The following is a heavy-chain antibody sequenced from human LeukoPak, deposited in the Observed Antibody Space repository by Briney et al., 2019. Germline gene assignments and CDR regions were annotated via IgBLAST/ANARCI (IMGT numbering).Heavy chain of an antibody. CDR1: GYTFTSFG. V-gene: IGHV1-18*04. J-gene: IGHJ4*02. D-gene: IGHD2-15*01. CDR2: IGAYNGDT. CDR3: TRDHCRGDNCPSFDY. Sequence: GASVRVSCNPSGYTFTSFGISWVRQAPGQGLEWMGWIGAYNGDTNYAQKFQGRVTMTTDTSTSTAYMDLRSLRSGDTAVYYCTRDHCRGDNCPSFDYWGQGTLVTVSS.